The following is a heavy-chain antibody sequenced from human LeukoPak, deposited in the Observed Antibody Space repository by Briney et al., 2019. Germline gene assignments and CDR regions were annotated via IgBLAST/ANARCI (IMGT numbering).Heavy chain of an antibody. CDR3: ARETANYYGSGSSYFDY. Sequence: SVKVSCKASGGTFSSYAISWVRQAPGQGLEWMGGIIPIFGTANYAQKFQGRVTITADESTSTAYMELSSLRSEDTAVYYCARETANYYGSGSSYFDYWGQGTLVTVFS. D-gene: IGHD3-10*01. J-gene: IGHJ4*02. V-gene: IGHV1-69*13. CDR1: GGTFSSYA. CDR2: IIPIFGTA.